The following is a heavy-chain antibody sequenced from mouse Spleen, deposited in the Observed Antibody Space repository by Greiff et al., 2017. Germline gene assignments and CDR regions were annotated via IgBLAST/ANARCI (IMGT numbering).Heavy chain of an antibody. D-gene: IGHD2-3*01. V-gene: IGHV1-26*01. CDR3: ARGYDGYY. CDR1: GYTFTDYY. J-gene: IGHJ3*01. CDR2: INPNNGGT. Sequence: VQLQQSGPELVKPGASVKISCKASGYTFTDYYMNWVKQSHGKSLEWIGDINPNNGGTSYNQKFKGKATLTVDKSSSTAYMELRSLTSEDSAVYYCARGYDGYYWGQGTLVTVSA.